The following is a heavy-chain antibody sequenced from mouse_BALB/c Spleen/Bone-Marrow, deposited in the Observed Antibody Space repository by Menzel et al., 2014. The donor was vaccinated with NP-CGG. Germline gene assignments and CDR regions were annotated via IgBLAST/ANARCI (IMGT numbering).Heavy chain of an antibody. CDR3: VVAIDGYYFFAY. V-gene: IGHV10-1*02. D-gene: IGHD2-3*01. CDR1: GFTFNTYA. J-gene: IGHJ3*01. CDR2: IRSKSNNYAT. Sequence: EVKVEESGGGLVQPKGSLKLSCAASGFTFNTYAMNWVRQAPGKGLEWVARIRSKSNNYATYYADSVKDRFTISRDDSQTLFYLQMNNLKTEDTAMYYCVVAIDGYYFFAYWGQGTLVTVSA.